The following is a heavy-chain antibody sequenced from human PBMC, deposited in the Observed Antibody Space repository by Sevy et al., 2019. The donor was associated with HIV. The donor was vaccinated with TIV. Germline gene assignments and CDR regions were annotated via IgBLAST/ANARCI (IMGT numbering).Heavy chain of an antibody. CDR1: GYTFTTYA. V-gene: IGHV1-18*01. D-gene: IGHD2-15*01. Sequence: ASVKVSCKASGYTFTTYAISWVRQVPGQGLEWMGWISAYSGNTNYAQRLQGRVTLTTDTSTGTAYMELRSLRSDDTAVYYCARDVDNILFDPWGQGTLVTVSS. CDR3: ARDVDNILFDP. J-gene: IGHJ5*02. CDR2: ISAYSGNT.